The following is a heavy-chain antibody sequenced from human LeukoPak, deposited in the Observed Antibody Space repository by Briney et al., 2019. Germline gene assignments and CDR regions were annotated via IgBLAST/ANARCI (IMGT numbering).Heavy chain of an antibody. Sequence: PGGSLRLSCAASGFPFSSYWMSCVRQAPGKGVEGVANIKQDGSEKYYVDSVKGRFTISRDNAKNSLYLQMNSLRAEDTAVYYTSLEGSSWYRYFQHWGQGTLVTVSS. CDR2: IKQDGSEK. V-gene: IGHV3-7*05. J-gene: IGHJ1*01. CDR1: GFPFSSYW. D-gene: IGHD6-13*01. CDR3: SLEGSSWYRYFQH.